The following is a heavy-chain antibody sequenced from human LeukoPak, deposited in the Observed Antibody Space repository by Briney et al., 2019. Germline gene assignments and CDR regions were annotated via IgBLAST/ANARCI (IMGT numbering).Heavy chain of an antibody. J-gene: IGHJ3*02. V-gene: IGHV3-30*03. CDR3: AGVDAAMPDAFDI. CDR1: GFTFSNYG. D-gene: IGHD5-18*01. CDR2: ISYDGSNK. Sequence: GGSLRLSCAASGFTFSNYGMHWVRQAPGKGLERVAFISYDGSNKYYADSVKGRFTISRDNSKNALYLQMDSLRADDTAVYYCAGVDAAMPDAFDIWGQGTTVTVSS.